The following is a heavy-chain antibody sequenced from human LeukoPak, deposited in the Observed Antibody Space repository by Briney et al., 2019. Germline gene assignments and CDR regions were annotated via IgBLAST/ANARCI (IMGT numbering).Heavy chain of an antibody. Sequence: PSETLSLTCTVSGASISGYYWSWIRQPPGKGLEWIAYISYSGSTNYNPPLKSRVTISVDTSKNQFSLNLSSVTAADTAVFYCARHGRGIKPNSGYPFDYWGQGTLVTVSS. CDR2: ISYSGST. V-gene: IGHV4-59*08. J-gene: IGHJ4*02. CDR1: GASISGYY. D-gene: IGHD3-22*01. CDR3: ARHGRGIKPNSGYPFDY.